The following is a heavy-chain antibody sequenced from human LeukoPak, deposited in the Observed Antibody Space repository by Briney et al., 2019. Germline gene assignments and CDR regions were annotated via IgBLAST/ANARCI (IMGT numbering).Heavy chain of an antibody. V-gene: IGHV3-23*01. Sequence: PGGSLRLSCAASGFTFSSYAMSWVRQAPGKGLEWVPAISGSGGSTYYADSVKGRFTISRDNSKNTLYLQMNSLRAEDTAVYYCAKDHYYDSSGYYPYGGDAFDIWGQGTMVTVSS. CDR3: AKDHYYDSSGYYPYGGDAFDI. CDR2: ISGSGGST. J-gene: IGHJ3*02. D-gene: IGHD3-22*01. CDR1: GFTFSSYA.